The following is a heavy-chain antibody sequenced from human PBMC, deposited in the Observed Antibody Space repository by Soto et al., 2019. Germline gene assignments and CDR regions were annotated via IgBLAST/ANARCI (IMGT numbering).Heavy chain of an antibody. J-gene: IGHJ4*02. CDR2: IYYSGST. V-gene: IGHV4-59*01. CDR3: ARVTDTAMVPLFYFDY. D-gene: IGHD5-18*01. Sequence: KPWETLSLTCTVSGGSISSYYWSWIRQPPGKGLEWIGYIYYSGSTNYNPSLKSRVTISVDTSKNQFSLKLSSVTAADTAVYYCARVTDTAMVPLFYFDYWGQGTLVTVSS. CDR1: GGSISSYY.